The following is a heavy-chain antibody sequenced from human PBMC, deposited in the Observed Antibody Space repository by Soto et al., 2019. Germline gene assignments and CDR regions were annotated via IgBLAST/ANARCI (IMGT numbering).Heavy chain of an antibody. CDR2: ISYDGSNK. V-gene: IGHV3-30*03. J-gene: IGHJ4*02. CDR1: GFTFSSYG. Sequence: GGSLILCCAASGFTFSSYGMHWVRQAPGKGLEWLSVISYDGSNKYYAGSVKGRFTISKDNSKNTLYLQMNSLRAEDTAVYYCATDPLPYDSSGYPAYWGQGTLVTVSS. CDR3: ATDPLPYDSSGYPAY. D-gene: IGHD3-22*01.